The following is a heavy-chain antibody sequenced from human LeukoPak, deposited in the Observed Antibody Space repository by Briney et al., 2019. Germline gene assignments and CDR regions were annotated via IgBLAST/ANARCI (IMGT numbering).Heavy chain of an antibody. CDR2: IRNKANGGTA. D-gene: IGHD2-15*01. CDR3: SRSYATATSGIIDY. V-gene: IGHV3-49*04. J-gene: IGHJ4*02. Sequence: PGGSLRLSCTASGFTFSDYDVTWGRQAPGKGLEWVGFIRNKANGGTADYAASVKGRFTISRDDSKNIAYLQMDSLKTEDTAVYYSSRSYATATSGIIDYWGQGALVTVSS. CDR1: GFTFSDYD.